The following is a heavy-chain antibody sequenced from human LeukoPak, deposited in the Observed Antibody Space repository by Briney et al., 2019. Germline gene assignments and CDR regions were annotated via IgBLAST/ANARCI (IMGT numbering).Heavy chain of an antibody. CDR3: ARGEDAGMNDY. J-gene: IGHJ4*02. V-gene: IGHV4-39*01. Sequence: SETLSLTCTVSGGSISSSSYYWDWIRQPPGKGLERIGSIYYSGSTYYNPSLKSRVTISVDTSKNQFSLKLSSVTAADTAVYYCARGEDAGMNDYWGQGTLVTVSS. CDR2: IYYSGST. CDR1: GGSISSSSYY.